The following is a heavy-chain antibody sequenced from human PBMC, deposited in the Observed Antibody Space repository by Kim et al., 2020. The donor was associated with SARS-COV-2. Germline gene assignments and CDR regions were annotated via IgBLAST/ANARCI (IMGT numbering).Heavy chain of an antibody. CDR3: ASLGPMVRGVIQPP. Sequence: YAQKFQGRVTITADKSTSTAYMELSSLRSEDTAVYYCASLGPMVRGVIQPPWGQGTLVTVSS. D-gene: IGHD3-10*01. J-gene: IGHJ5*02. V-gene: IGHV1-69*02.